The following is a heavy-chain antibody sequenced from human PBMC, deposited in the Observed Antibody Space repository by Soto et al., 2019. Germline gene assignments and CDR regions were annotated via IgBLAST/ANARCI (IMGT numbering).Heavy chain of an antibody. V-gene: IGHV4-59*08. D-gene: IGHD3-10*01. CDR1: GGSISSYY. CDR3: PRRYGSFCNS. J-gene: IGHJ3*02. CDR2: IYYSGST. Sequence: SSETLSLTCTVSGGSISSYYWSWIRQPPGKGLEWIGYIYYSGSTNYNPSLKSRVTISVDTSKNQFSLKLSSVTAADTAVYYRPRRYGSFCNSWGQGTMVTVAS.